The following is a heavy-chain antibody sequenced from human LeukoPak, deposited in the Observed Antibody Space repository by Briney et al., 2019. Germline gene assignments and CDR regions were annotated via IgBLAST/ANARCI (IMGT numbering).Heavy chain of an antibody. CDR3: AGEDSSSWNYYFDY. Sequence: GASVKVSCKASGGTFSSYAISWVRQAPRQGLEWMGGIIPIFGTANYAQKFQGRVTITADKSTSTAYMELSSLRSEDTAVYYCAGEDSSSWNYYFDYWGQGTLVTVSS. J-gene: IGHJ4*02. CDR1: GGTFSSYA. D-gene: IGHD6-13*01. CDR2: IIPIFGTA. V-gene: IGHV1-69*06.